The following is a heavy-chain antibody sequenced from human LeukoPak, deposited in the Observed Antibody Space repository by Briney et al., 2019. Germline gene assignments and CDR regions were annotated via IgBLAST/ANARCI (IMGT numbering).Heavy chain of an antibody. D-gene: IGHD3-22*01. CDR2: IWSDGSSK. CDR1: GFTFSSYG. J-gene: IGHJ3*01. CDR3: AKARIVVIPPADALDV. V-gene: IGHV3-33*06. Sequence: PGRSPILSCAASGFTFSSYGMHWVRQAPGKGLEWVAVIWSDGSSKHYADSVKGRFTISRDNSKNTLYLQMNSLRAEDTAVYYCAKARIVVIPPADALDVWGQGTLVTVSS.